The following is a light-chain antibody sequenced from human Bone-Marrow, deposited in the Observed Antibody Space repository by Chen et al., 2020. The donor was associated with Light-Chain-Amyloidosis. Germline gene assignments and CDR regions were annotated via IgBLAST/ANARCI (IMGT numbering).Light chain of an antibody. CDR3: QVWDRSSDRPV. Sequence: SYVLTQPSSVSVAPGQTATIACGGNNIGSTSVHWYQQTPGQAPVLVVYDDSDRPSGIPERVSGSSSWNTSTLASSRVEAGDEADYYCQVWDRSSDRPVFGGGTKLTVL. J-gene: IGLJ3*02. V-gene: IGLV3-21*02. CDR1: NIGSTS. CDR2: DDS.